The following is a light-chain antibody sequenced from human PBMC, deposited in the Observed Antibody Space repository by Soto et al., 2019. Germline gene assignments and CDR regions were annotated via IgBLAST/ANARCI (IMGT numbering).Light chain of an antibody. CDR2: EVS. CDR1: SSDVGGYNY. J-gene: IGLJ1*01. CDR3: SSYAGSTLYV. Sequence: QSVLTQPPSASGSPGQSVTISCTETSSDVGGYNYVSWYQQHPGKAPKLMIYEVSKRPSGVPDRFSGSKSGNTASLTVSGLQAEDEADYYCSSYAGSTLYVFGTGTKVTVL. V-gene: IGLV2-8*01.